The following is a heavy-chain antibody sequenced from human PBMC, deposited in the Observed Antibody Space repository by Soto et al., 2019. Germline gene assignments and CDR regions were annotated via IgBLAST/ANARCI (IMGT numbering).Heavy chain of an antibody. Sequence: QVQLVQSGAEVKKPGSTVKVSCKASGGTFSSYAISWERQAPGQGLEWMGGIIPIFGTANYAQKFQGRVTITADESTSTAYMELSSLRSEDTAVYYCARDGLAYCGGDCYSYYYYGMDVWGQGTTVTVSS. CDR3: ARDGLAYCGGDCYSYYYYGMDV. CDR2: IIPIFGTA. CDR1: GGTFSSYA. J-gene: IGHJ6*02. D-gene: IGHD2-21*02. V-gene: IGHV1-69*12.